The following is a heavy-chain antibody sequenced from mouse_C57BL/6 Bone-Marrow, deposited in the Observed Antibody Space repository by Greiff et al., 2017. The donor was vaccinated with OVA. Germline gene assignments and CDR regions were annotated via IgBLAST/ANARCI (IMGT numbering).Heavy chain of an antibody. V-gene: IGHV1-81*01. Sequence: VQRVESGAELARPGASVKLSCKASGYTFTSYGISWVKQRTGQGLEWIGEIYPRSGNTYYNEKFKGKATLTADKSSSTAYMELRSLTSEDSAVYFCARFPIYYYGSRRYFDVWGTGTTVTVSS. CDR1: GYTFTSYG. CDR3: ARFPIYYYGSRRYFDV. CDR2: IYPRSGNT. J-gene: IGHJ1*03. D-gene: IGHD1-1*01.